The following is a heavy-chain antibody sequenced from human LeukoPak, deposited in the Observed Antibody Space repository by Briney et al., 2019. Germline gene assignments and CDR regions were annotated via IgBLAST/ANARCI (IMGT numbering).Heavy chain of an antibody. CDR3: AKGHRAYNYGDPLFDY. Sequence: GGSLRLSCAASGFTFSDYYMSWIRQAPGKGLEWVSYISSSGSTIYYADSVKGRFTISRDNAKNSLYLQMNSLRAEDTAVYYCAKGHRAYNYGDPLFDYWGQGTLVTVSS. J-gene: IGHJ4*02. V-gene: IGHV3-11*01. CDR2: ISSSGSTI. CDR1: GFTFSDYY. D-gene: IGHD4-17*01.